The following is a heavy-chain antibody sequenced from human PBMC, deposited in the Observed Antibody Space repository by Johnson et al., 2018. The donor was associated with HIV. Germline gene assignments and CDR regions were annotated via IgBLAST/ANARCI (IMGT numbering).Heavy chain of an antibody. D-gene: IGHD3-22*01. CDR1: GFIFSSSW. V-gene: IGHV3-74*01. J-gene: IGHJ3*01. CDR3: ARSCDSSDYWKHAFDV. Sequence: VQLVESGGGLVQPGGSLRLSCAASGFIFSSSWLHWVRQTPGKGLVWVSRSNSDASITNYADSVKGRFTISRDKAKNTLHLQMNSLRAEDTAVYYCARSCDSSDYWKHAFDVWGQGTMVTVSS. CDR2: SNSDASIT.